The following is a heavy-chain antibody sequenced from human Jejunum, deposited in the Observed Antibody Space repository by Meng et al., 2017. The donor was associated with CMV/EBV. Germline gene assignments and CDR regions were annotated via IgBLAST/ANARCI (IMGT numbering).Heavy chain of an antibody. CDR2: TYYRSTWYS. CDR1: GDSVSRNSGA. J-gene: IGHJ5*01. D-gene: IGHD2-21*01. CDR3: ARSYAYAFDS. V-gene: IGHV6-1*01. Sequence: SGDSVSRNSGAWNWIRQYPSRGLEWLGKTYYRSTWYSEYAVSVRSRITINADTSKNQFSLQLNSVTPEDAAVYYCARSYAYAFDSWGQGTLVTVSS.